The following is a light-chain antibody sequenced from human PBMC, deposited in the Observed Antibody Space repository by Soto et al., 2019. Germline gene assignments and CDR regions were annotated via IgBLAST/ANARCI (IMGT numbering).Light chain of an antibody. V-gene: IGKV3-20*01. J-gene: IGKJ5*01. Sequence: EMVLTQSPGALSLCPVERATLACRASQIIHTSLAWYQQKSGKPPRLVIYDSTLRANGVPDRFGGSGSATDFTLTISRLEPEDFALYYCQHYGRSPITFGQGTRRRL. CDR3: QHYGRSPIT. CDR1: QIIHTS. CDR2: DST.